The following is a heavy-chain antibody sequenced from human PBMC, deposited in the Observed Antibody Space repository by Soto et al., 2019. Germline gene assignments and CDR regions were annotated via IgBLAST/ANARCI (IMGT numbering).Heavy chain of an antibody. CDR1: GDSVSSTSAA. CDR3: ARGSYYSGWV. Sequence: PSQTLSLTCAISGDSVSSTSAAWSWIRQSPSRGLEWLGRTYYRSKWYSDYAVSVKSRITINPDTSKNQFSLQLNSVTPEDTAVYYCARGSYYSGWVWGQGTLVTVLL. CDR2: TYYRSKWYS. V-gene: IGHV6-1*01. J-gene: IGHJ4*02. D-gene: IGHD6-19*01.